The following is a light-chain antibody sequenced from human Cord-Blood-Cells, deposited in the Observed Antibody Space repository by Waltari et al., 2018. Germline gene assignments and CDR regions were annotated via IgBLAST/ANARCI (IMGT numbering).Light chain of an antibody. Sequence: QSALTQPASVSGSPGQSITIPCTGTSSDVGGYNYVSWYQQPPGKAPKLMIYDVSNRPSGVSNRFSGSKSGNTASLTISGLQAEDEADYYCSSYTSSSTLPYVFGTGTKVTVL. CDR2: DVS. V-gene: IGLV2-14*01. CDR3: SSYTSSSTLPYV. J-gene: IGLJ1*01. CDR1: SSDVGGYNY.